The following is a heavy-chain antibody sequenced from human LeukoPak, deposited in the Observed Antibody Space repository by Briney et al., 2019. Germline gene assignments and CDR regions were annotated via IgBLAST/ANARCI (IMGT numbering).Heavy chain of an antibody. V-gene: IGHV3-21*01. J-gene: IGHJ5*02. Sequence: GGSLRLSCAASGFTFSSYAMSWVRQAPGKGLEWVSSISSSSSYIYYADSVKGRFTISRDNAKNSLYLQMNSLRAEDTAVYYCARTPIPAAAYNWFDPWGQGTLVTVSS. CDR1: GFTFSSYA. D-gene: IGHD2-2*01. CDR2: ISSSSSYI. CDR3: ARTPIPAAAYNWFDP.